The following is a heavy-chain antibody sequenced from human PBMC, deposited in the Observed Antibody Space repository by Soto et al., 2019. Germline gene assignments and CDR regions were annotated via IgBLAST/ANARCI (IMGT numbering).Heavy chain of an antibody. CDR2: IYPRNSDA. D-gene: IGHD3-10*01. CDR1: GYIFSNYW. J-gene: IGHJ3*01. Sequence: EVQLVQSGTEGKKPGESLKISCQGSGYIFSNYWIAWVRQVPGKGLEWMGIIYPRNSDARYSPPFQGQVTISADESTSTVYLQWATLKASDTATYYCARHVADIMVRDGGGLDVWGQGTMVTVSS. CDR3: ARHVADIMVRDGGGLDV. V-gene: IGHV5-51*01.